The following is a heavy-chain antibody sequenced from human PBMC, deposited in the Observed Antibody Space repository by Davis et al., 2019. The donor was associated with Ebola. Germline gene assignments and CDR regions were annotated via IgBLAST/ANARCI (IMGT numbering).Heavy chain of an antibody. CDR2: ISWDCGST. CDR3: AKQSLGSTSLWFDP. D-gene: IGHD2-2*01. J-gene: IGHJ5*02. V-gene: IGHV3-43*01. CDR1: GFTFDDYI. Sequence: GESLKISCAASGFTFDDYIMHWVRQVPGKGLEWVSLISWDCGSTYYADSVKGRFTISRDDSKNSLYLQMSSLRTEDTALYYCAKQSLGSTSLWFDPWGQGTLVTVSS.